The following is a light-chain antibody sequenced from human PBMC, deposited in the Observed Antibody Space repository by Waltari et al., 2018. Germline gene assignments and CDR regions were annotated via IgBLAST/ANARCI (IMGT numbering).Light chain of an antibody. CDR2: LDD. CDR1: SSNIGTTY. CDR3: AGWDDSLTGVV. Sequence: QSVLTQPPSLSGTPGQRVTISCSGSSSNIGTTYVFWYQQFPGGAPKLLIYLDDHRPSGVPDRFSASKSGSSASLTISGLRPEDEADYHCAGWDDSLTGVVFGGGTKLTV. J-gene: IGLJ2*01. V-gene: IGLV1-47*01.